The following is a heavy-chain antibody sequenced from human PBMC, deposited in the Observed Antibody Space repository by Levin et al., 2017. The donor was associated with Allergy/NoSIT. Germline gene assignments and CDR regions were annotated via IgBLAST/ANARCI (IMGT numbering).Heavy chain of an antibody. CDR3: AREGGGVVVIQPGFFDY. CDR2: ISSSSSTI. V-gene: IGHV3-48*02. CDR1: GFTFSSYS. D-gene: IGHD3-22*01. Sequence: AGGSLRLSCAASGFTFSSYSMNWVRQAPGKGLEWVSYISSSSSTIYYADSVKGRFTISRDNAKNSLYLQMNSLRDEDTAVYYCAREGGGVVVIQPGFFDYWGQGTLVTVSS. J-gene: IGHJ4*02.